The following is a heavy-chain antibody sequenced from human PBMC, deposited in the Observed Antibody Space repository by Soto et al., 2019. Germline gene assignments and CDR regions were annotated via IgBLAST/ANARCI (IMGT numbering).Heavy chain of an antibody. Sequence: QVQLVQSGAEVKKPGASVKVSCKASGYTFTDYYMHWVRQAPGQGLERMAWINPNSGDTNYAKKFQGRITMTRDTSISTAYMELSRLTSDDTAVYYCARGDVLYYFDYWGQGTLVTVSS. CDR3: ARGDVLYYFDY. V-gene: IGHV1-2*02. J-gene: IGHJ4*02. CDR1: GYTFTDYY. CDR2: INPNSGDT.